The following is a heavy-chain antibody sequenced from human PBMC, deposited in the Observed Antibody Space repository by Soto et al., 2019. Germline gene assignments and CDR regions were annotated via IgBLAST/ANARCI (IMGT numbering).Heavy chain of an antibody. J-gene: IGHJ5*02. D-gene: IGHD6-19*01. CDR1: GLTFSSYS. CDR3: ARRQAVAGLNWFDP. Sequence: GGSLRLACAASGLTFSSYSMNWVRQAPGKGLEWVSYISSSSSTIYYADSVKGRFTISRDNAKNSLYLQMNSLRDEDTAVYYCARRQAVAGLNWFDPWGQGTLVTVSS. V-gene: IGHV3-48*02. CDR2: ISSSSSTI.